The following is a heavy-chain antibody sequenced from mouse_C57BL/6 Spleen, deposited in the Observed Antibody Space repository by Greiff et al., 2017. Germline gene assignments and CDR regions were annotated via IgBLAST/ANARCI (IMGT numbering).Heavy chain of an antibody. CDR1: GYTFTDYY. Sequence: QVQLQQSGAELVRPGASVKLSCKASGYTFTDYYINWVKQRPGQGLEWIARFYPGSGNTYYNEKFKGKATLTAEKSSSTAYMQLSSLTSEDSAVYFCAREDYGSSFAYWGQGTLVTVSA. CDR2: FYPGSGNT. D-gene: IGHD1-1*01. CDR3: AREDYGSSFAY. J-gene: IGHJ3*01. V-gene: IGHV1-76*01.